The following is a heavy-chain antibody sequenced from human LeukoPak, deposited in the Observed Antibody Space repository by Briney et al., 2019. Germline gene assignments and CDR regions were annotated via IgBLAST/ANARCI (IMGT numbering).Heavy chain of an antibody. Sequence: GGSLRLSCAASGFTFSSYAMIWVRQAPGKGLEWASAITASGGSTYYADAVKGRFTISRDNSKNTLYLQMNSLRAGGTAVYYCAKVMTARPDYWGQGTLVTVSS. CDR2: ITASGGST. CDR1: GFTFSSYA. D-gene: IGHD6-6*01. J-gene: IGHJ4*02. CDR3: AKVMTARPDY. V-gene: IGHV3-23*01.